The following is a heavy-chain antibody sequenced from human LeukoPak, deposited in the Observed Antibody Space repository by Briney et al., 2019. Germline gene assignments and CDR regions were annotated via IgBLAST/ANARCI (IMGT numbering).Heavy chain of an antibody. V-gene: IGHV3-23*01. CDR2: ISGSGGST. D-gene: IGHD1-26*01. CDR3: AKRGVGSGSYPTYYFDY. Sequence: GGSLRLSCAASGVTFSSYAMSSGRQAPGKGLEWVSAISGSGGSTYYADSVKGRFTISRDNTKNTLYLQMNSLRAEDTAVYYCAKRGVGSGSYPTYYFDYWGQGTLVTVSS. J-gene: IGHJ4*02. CDR1: GVTFSSYA.